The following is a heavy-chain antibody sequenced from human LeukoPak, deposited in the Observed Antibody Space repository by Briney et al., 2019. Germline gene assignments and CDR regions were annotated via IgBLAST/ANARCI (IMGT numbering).Heavy chain of an antibody. Sequence: SETLSLTCTVSGGSISSYYWSWIRQPPGKGLEWIGYIYYSGSTNYNPFLKSRVTISVDTSKNQFSLKLSSVTAADTAVYYCAREHNWNYVAYFQHWGQGTLVTVSS. V-gene: IGHV4-59*01. CDR3: AREHNWNYVAYFQH. CDR2: IYYSGST. D-gene: IGHD1-7*01. J-gene: IGHJ1*01. CDR1: GGSISSYY.